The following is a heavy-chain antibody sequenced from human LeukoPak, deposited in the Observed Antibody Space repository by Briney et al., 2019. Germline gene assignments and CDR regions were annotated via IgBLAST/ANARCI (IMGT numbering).Heavy chain of an antibody. J-gene: IGHJ4*02. CDR1: GFTFSSYS. D-gene: IGHD3-16*01. V-gene: IGHV3-33*08. CDR3: ARDRTLGGYGNYFDY. Sequence: GGSLRLSCAASGFTFSSYSMHWVRQAPGKGLEWVAVIWYDGSNKFYVDSVKGRFTISRDNSKNTLYLQMNSLRAEDTAVYYCARDRTLGGYGNYFDYWGQGTQVTVSS. CDR2: IWYDGSNK.